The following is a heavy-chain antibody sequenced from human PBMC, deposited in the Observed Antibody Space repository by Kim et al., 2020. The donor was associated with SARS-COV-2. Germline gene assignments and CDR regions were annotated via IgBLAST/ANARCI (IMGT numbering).Heavy chain of an antibody. Sequence: ASVKVSCKASGYTFTTSPMSWVRQAPGQGLEWMGWINTNTGNPRYAQGFTDRFVFSLDTSVSTAYLQISSLKTEDTAIYYCARPSGYCSTTSCYPHFWGQGTLVTVSS. CDR3: ARPSGYCSTTSCYPHF. CDR1: GYTFTTSP. J-gene: IGHJ4*02. V-gene: IGHV7-4-1*02. CDR2: INTNTGNP. D-gene: IGHD2-2*01.